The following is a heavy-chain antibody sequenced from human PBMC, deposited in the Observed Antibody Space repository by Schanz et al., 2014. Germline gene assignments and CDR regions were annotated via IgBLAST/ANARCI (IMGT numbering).Heavy chain of an antibody. D-gene: IGHD2-15*01. Sequence: QVQLVQSGAEVKKPGASVKVSCKASGYTFVSYSMHWVRQAPGQGLEWMGIINPSGGGTSYALRFQGRVTMPRNTSISTAYMELSSLRSEDTAVYYCARGRGCTGGSCYSWFDLWGQGTLVTVAS. CDR2: INPSGGGT. J-gene: IGHJ5*02. CDR3: ARGRGCTGGSCYSWFDL. CDR1: GYTFVSYS. V-gene: IGHV1-46*01.